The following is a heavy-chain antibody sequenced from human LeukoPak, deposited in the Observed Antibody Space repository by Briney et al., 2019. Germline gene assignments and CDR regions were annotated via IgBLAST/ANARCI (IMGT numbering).Heavy chain of an antibody. CDR2: ISGSGGST. D-gene: IGHD6-19*01. CDR3: AKNSGWLAHFDY. Sequence: GGSLRLSCAASGFTFSSYAMSWVRQAPGKGLEWVSAISGSGGSTFYADSVKGRFTISRDNSKNTLYLQMNSLRAVDTAVYYCAKNSGWLAHFDYWGQGTLVTVSS. V-gene: IGHV3-23*01. J-gene: IGHJ4*02. CDR1: GFTFSSYA.